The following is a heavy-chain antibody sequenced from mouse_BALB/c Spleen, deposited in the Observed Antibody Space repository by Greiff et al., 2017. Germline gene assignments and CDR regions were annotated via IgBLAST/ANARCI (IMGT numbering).Heavy chain of an antibody. J-gene: IGHJ1*01. V-gene: IGHV1-87*01. D-gene: IGHD1-1*01. Sequence: QVQLQQSGAELARPGASVKLSCKASGYTFTSYWMQWVKQRPGQGLEWIGAIYPGDGDTRYTQKFKGKATLTADKSSSTAYMQLSSLASEDSAVYYCAREGYGSSYFDVWGAGTTVTVSS. CDR1: GYTFTSYW. CDR2: IYPGDGDT. CDR3: AREGYGSSYFDV.